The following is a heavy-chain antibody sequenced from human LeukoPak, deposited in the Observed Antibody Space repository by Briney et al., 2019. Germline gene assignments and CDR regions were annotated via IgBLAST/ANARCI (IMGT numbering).Heavy chain of an antibody. V-gene: IGHV3-23*01. CDR2: ISGSGGST. CDR1: GFTFSSYA. Sequence: GGSLRLSCAASGFTFSSYAMSWVRQAPGKGLEWVSAISGSGGSTYYADSVKGRFTISRDNPKNTLYLQMNSLRAEDTAVYYCAKPSGIAVAGYVYWGQGTLVTVSS. D-gene: IGHD6-19*01. CDR3: AKPSGIAVAGYVY. J-gene: IGHJ4*02.